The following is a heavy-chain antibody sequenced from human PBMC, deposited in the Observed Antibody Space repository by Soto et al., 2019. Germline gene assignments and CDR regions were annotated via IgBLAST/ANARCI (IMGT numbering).Heavy chain of an antibody. V-gene: IGHV4-34*01. J-gene: IGHJ6*02. D-gene: IGHD2-8*02. CDR1: GGSFSGYY. CDR2: INHSGGT. Sequence: PSETLSLTCAVYGGSFSGYYWSWIRQPPGQGLEWIGEINHSGGTNYNPSLKSRVTISLDTSKNQFSLKVSSMTAADTAVYYCVRGTGRGWYYYYGMDVWGQGTTVTVSS. CDR3: VRGTGRGWYYYYGMDV.